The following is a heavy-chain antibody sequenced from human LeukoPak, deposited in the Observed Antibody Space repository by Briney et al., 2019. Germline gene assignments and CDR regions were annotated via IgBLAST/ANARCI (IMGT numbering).Heavy chain of an antibody. D-gene: IGHD2-2*01. Sequence: PGRSLRLSCTASEFTFSSYAMHWLRQAPGKGLEWVALVSYDGDNEYYADSVKGRFTISRDNSKNTLYLQMNSLRPEDTAVYYCAKDSDYQLLGGGSAFDIWGQGTMVTVSS. CDR1: EFTFSSYA. CDR2: VSYDGDNE. CDR3: AKDSDYQLLGGGSAFDI. V-gene: IGHV3-30-3*01. J-gene: IGHJ3*02.